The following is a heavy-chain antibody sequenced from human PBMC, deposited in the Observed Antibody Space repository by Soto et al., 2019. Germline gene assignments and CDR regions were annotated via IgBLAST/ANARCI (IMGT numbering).Heavy chain of an antibody. CDR1: GFTFSNYA. V-gene: IGHV3-23*01. CDR2: ISTTGDTT. J-gene: IGHJ6*02. Sequence: GGSLRLSCAASGFTFSNYALSWVRQAPGKGLEWVSTISTTGDTTYYADSVKGRFTISRDTSKNTLFLRMNSLRAEDTAVYYCGKGSAYSYGFYGMDVWGQGTTVTVSS. D-gene: IGHD5-18*01. CDR3: GKGSAYSYGFYGMDV.